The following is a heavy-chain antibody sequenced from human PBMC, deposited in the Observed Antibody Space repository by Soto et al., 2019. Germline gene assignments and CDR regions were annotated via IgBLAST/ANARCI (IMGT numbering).Heavy chain of an antibody. J-gene: IGHJ4*02. CDR1: GFTFSSYW. D-gene: IGHD6-19*01. CDR2: IKQDGSEK. Sequence: LRLSCAASGFTFSSYWMSWVRQAPGKGLEWVANIKQDGSEKYYVDSVKGRFTISRDNAKNSLYLQMNSLRAEDTAVYYCAREYSSGWYDFDYWGQGTLVTVSS. V-gene: IGHV3-7*01. CDR3: AREYSSGWYDFDY.